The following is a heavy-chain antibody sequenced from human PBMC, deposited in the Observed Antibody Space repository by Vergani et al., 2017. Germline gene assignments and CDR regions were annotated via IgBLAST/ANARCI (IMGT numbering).Heavy chain of an antibody. Sequence: QVQLQESGPGLVKPPGTLSLTCAVSGDSISSNNCWTWVRQPPGKGLEWIGEICHTEDTNYNPSLKSRVTLSVDTSKNQLSLRMTSVTAADTAVYYCARDSWTSELRGVYWFDTWGQGTLVSVSS. D-gene: IGHD3-10*01. CDR1: GDSISSNNC. V-gene: IGHV4-4*03. CDR3: ARDSWTSELRGVYWFDT. J-gene: IGHJ5*02. CDR2: ICHTEDT.